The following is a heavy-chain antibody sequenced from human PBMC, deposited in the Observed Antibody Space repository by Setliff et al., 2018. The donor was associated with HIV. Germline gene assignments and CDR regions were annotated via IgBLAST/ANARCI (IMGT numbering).Heavy chain of an antibody. V-gene: IGHV3-23*01. J-gene: IGHJ4*02. D-gene: IGHD6-19*01. CDR2: ISGISDKI. Sequence: GSLRLSCAASGFTFRKYDMSWLRQAPGKGLEWVADISGISDKIKYVDSVKGRFTISRDNSRNMVYLQMNSLRADDTAVYYCAKDPAGYSSGWSDYWGQGTLVTVSS. CDR3: AKDPAGYSSGWSDY. CDR1: GFTFRKYD.